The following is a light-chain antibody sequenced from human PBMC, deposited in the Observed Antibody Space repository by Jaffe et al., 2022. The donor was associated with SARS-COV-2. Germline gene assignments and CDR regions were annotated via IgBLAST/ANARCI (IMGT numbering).Light chain of an antibody. CDR3: SSYTNNNRLYV. CDR1: NSDVGGSNS. V-gene: IGLV2-14*03. J-gene: IGLJ1*01. Sequence: QSALTQPASVSGSPGQSITISCTGTNSDVGGSNSVSWYRHHPGKAPQVVIYAVSSRPSGISSRFSGSKSDNTASLTISGLQAEDEADYYCSSYTNNNRLYVFGTGTKVTVL. CDR2: AVS.